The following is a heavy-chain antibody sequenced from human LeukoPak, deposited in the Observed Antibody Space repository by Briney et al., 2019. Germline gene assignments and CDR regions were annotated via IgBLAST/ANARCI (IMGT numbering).Heavy chain of an antibody. CDR3: AREMFVPGYYTQDAFDI. Sequence: SETLSLTCTVSGGSISSFYWGWIRQPPGKGLEWIGYIYYSGSTNYNPSLKSRVTISVDTSRNQFSLKLSSVTAADTAVYFCAREMFVPGYYTQDAFDIWGQGTMVTVSS. CDR1: GGSISSFY. V-gene: IGHV4-59*01. D-gene: IGHD3/OR15-3a*01. J-gene: IGHJ3*02. CDR2: IYYSGST.